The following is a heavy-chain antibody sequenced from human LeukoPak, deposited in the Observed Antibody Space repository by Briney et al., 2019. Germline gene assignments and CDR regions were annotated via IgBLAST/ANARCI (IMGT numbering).Heavy chain of an antibody. CDR2: IIPIFGIA. D-gene: IGHD5-12*01. V-gene: IGHV1-69*10. CDR1: GGTFSSYA. J-gene: IGHJ4*02. CDR3: ARGGEYSGYDSHLFDY. Sequence: SVKVPCKASGGTFSSYAISWVRQAPGQGLEWMGGIIPIFGIANYAQKFQGRVTITADKSTSTAYMELSSLRSEDTAVYYCARGGEYSGYDSHLFDYWGQGTLVTVSS.